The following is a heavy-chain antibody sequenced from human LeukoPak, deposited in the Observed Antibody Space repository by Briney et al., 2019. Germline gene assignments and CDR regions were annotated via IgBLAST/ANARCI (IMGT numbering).Heavy chain of an antibody. V-gene: IGHV3-15*07. Sequence: PGGSLRLSCAASGFTFSNAYMNWVRQAPGKGLEWVGRIKPKTDGETTEYAAPVKGRFTISRDDSKNTLYLQMNSLKTEDTAVYYCTTGPYYDSSGYSWGQGTLVTVSS. J-gene: IGHJ5*02. D-gene: IGHD3-22*01. CDR3: TTGPYYDSSGYS. CDR2: IKPKTDGETT. CDR1: GFTFSNAY.